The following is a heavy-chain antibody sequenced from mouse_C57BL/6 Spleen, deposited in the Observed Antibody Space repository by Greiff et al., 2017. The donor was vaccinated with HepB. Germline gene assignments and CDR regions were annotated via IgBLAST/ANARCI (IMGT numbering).Heavy chain of an antibody. CDR3: TRDYGSSYFDY. J-gene: IGHJ2*01. Sequence: VHVKQSGTVLARPGASVKMSCKTSGYTFTSYWMHWVKQRPGQGLEWIGAIYPGNSDTSYNQKFKGKAKLTAVTSASTAYMELSSLTNEDSAVYYCTRDYGSSYFDYWGQGTTLTVSS. D-gene: IGHD1-1*01. CDR2: IYPGNSDT. CDR1: GYTFTSYW. V-gene: IGHV1-5*01.